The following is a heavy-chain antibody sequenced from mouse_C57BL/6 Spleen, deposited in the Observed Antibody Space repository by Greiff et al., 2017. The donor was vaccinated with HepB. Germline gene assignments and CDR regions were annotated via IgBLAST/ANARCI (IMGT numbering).Heavy chain of an antibody. CDR1: GFTFSSYA. J-gene: IGHJ3*01. V-gene: IGHV5-4*01. Sequence: EVKVVESGGGLVKPGGSLKLSCAASGFTFSSYAMSWVRQTPEKRLEWVATISDGGSYTYYPDNVKGRFTISRDNAKNNLYLQMSHLKSEDTAMYYCARDGAYYYGSEAYWGQGTLVTVSA. CDR2: ISDGGSYT. D-gene: IGHD1-1*01. CDR3: ARDGAYYYGSEAY.